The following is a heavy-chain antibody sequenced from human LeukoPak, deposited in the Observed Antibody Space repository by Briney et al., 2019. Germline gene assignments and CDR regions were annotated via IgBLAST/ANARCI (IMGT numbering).Heavy chain of an antibody. D-gene: IGHD3-3*01. Sequence: SETLSLTCTVSGGSITSDNYYLSWIRQPPGKGLEWIGYIYYSGSTYYSPSLKSRVTISVDMSKNHFSLKLSSVTAADTAVYYCARLRRGTIFGVVIVRYYYYMDVWGKGNTVTVSS. CDR1: GGSITSDNYY. CDR2: IYYSGST. V-gene: IGHV4-30-4*01. CDR3: ARLRRGTIFGVVIVRYYYYMDV. J-gene: IGHJ6*03.